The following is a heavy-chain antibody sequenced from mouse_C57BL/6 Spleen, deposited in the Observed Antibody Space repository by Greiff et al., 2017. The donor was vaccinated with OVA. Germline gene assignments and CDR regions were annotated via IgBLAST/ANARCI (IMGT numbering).Heavy chain of an antibody. CDR3: ARWGDYYGSTGYFDY. CDR1: GYTFTSYW. D-gene: IGHD1-1*01. Sequence: QVQLQQPGAELVMPGASVKLSCKASGYTFTSYWMHWVKQRPGQGLEWIGEIDPSDSYTNYNQKFKGKSTLTVAKSSSTAYMQLSSLTSEDSAVYYCARWGDYYGSTGYFDYWGQGTTLTVSS. V-gene: IGHV1-69*01. CDR2: IDPSDSYT. J-gene: IGHJ2*01.